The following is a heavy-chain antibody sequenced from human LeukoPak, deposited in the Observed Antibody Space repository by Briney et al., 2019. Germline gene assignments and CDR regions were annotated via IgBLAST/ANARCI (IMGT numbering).Heavy chain of an antibody. V-gene: IGHV1-69*05. CDR1: GGTFSSYA. CDR2: IIPIFGTA. D-gene: IGHD6-13*01. CDR3: ARAGSSSWSISTNWFDP. Sequence: ASVKVSCKASGGTFSSYAISWVRQAPGQGLEWMGGIIPIFGTANYAQKFQGRVTITTDESTSTAYMELSSLRSEDTAVYYYARAGSSSWSISTNWFDPWGQGTLVTVSS. J-gene: IGHJ5*02.